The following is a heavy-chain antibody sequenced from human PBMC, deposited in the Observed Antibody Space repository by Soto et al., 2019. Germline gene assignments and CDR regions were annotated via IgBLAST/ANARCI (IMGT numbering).Heavy chain of an antibody. D-gene: IGHD3-16*01. CDR3: ARGGYYDNNWVKLRHYGLDV. CDR2: INAGNGNT. CDR1: GYTFTGYY. Sequence: ASVKVSCKASGYTFTGYYMHWVRQAPGQRLEWMGWINAGNGNTKYSQKFKGRVTITRDTSASTAYMELRSLRSDDTAVYYCARGGYYDNNWVKLRHYGLDVWGQGTSVTVSS. V-gene: IGHV1-3*01. J-gene: IGHJ6*02.